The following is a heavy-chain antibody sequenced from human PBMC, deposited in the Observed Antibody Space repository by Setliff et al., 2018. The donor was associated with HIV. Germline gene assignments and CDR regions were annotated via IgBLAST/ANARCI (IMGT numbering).Heavy chain of an antibody. V-gene: IGHV4-61*09. CDR2: IYITGDT. J-gene: IGHJ4*02. D-gene: IGHD1-26*01. CDR3: ARYRRDDYYLTAYFNS. CDR1: GGSINRGTYY. Sequence: TLSLTCSVSGGSINRGTYYWTWIRQSAGKGLEWIGHIYITGDTDYNPSLKSRVTISVDTSKNQFSLKLSSLTAADTAVYYCARYRRDDYYLTAYFNSWGQGTLVTVSS.